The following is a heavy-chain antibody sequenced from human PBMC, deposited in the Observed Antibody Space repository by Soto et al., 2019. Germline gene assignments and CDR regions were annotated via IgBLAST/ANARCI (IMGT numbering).Heavy chain of an antibody. V-gene: IGHV1-18*04. D-gene: IGHD3-22*01. CDR2: ISAYNGNT. CDR1: GYTFTGYY. CDR3: ARDWNKRFYDSSGYYDY. Sequence: GASVKVSCKASGYTFTGYYMHWMRQAPGQGLEWMGWISAYNGNTNYAQKFQGRVTMTTDTSTSTAYMELKSLRSDDTAVYYCARDWNKRFYDSSGYYDYWGQGTLVTVSS. J-gene: IGHJ4*02.